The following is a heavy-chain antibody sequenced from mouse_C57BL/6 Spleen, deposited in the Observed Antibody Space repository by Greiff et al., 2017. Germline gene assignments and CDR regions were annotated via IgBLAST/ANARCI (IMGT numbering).Heavy chain of an antibody. CDR1: GFSLTSYG. CDR2: IWSGGST. D-gene: IGHD2-2*01. V-gene: IGHV2-4*01. Sequence: VQLVESGPGLVQPSQSLSITCTVSGFSLTSYGVHWVRQPPGKGLEWLGVIWSGGSTDYNAAFISRLSISKDNSKSQVFFKMNSLQADDTAIYYCAKDDGYDVGFAYWGQGTLVTVSA. J-gene: IGHJ3*01. CDR3: AKDDGYDVGFAY.